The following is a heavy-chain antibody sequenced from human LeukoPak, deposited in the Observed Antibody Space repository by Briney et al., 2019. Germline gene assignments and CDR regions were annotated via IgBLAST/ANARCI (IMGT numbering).Heavy chain of an antibody. CDR1: GFTFSNAW. CDR3: TGRNYDFWSGQFDY. CDR2: IKSKTDGGTT. V-gene: IGHV3-15*01. Sequence: PGGSLRLSCAASGFTFSNAWMSWVRQAPGKGLEWVGRIKSKTDGGTTDYAAPVKGRFTISRDDSKNTLYLQMNSLKTEDTAVYYCTGRNYDFWSGQFDYWGQGTLVTVSS. D-gene: IGHD3-3*01. J-gene: IGHJ4*02.